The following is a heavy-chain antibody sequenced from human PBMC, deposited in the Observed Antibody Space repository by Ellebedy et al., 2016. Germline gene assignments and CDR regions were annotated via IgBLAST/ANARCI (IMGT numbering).Heavy chain of an antibody. Sequence: GESLKISCAASGFTFGSHGMHWVRQSPGKGLEWVAAIASDASSKEYVDSVKGRFTTSRDNSKNTLYLQMNSLRVEETAVYYCARGSLVRTRTRNPTNSWGQGTLVTVSS. J-gene: IGHJ4*02. V-gene: IGHV3-30*03. CDR3: ARGSLVRTRTRNPTNS. CDR2: IASDASSK. D-gene: IGHD1-26*01. CDR1: GFTFGSHG.